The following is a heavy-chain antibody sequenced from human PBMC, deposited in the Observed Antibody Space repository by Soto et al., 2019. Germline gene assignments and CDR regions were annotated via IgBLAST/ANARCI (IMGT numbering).Heavy chain of an antibody. CDR3: ARGGVAAGNINCDY. CDR1: GYTFTNCA. Sequence: GASVKVSCKASGYTFTNCAMHWVRQAPGQRLEWMGWINGGNGNTRYSQKFQDRVTITRDTSASTAYMELSSLRSEDTAVYYCARGGVAAGNINCDYWGQGTLVTVSS. J-gene: IGHJ4*02. V-gene: IGHV1-3*01. D-gene: IGHD6-25*01. CDR2: INGGNGNT.